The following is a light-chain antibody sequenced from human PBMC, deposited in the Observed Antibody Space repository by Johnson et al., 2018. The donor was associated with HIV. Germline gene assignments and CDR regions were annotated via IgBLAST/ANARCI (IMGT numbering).Light chain of an antibody. CDR3: GTWDSSLGAWV. J-gene: IGLJ1*01. CDR1: SSNIGNNY. V-gene: IGLV1-51*01. CDR2: DNN. Sequence: QSVLTQPPSVSAAPGQKVTISCSGSSSNIGNNYVSWYQQLPRTAPKLLIYDNNKRPSGTPDRFSGSQSGTSATLGITGLQTGDEADYYCGTWDSSLGAWVFGTGTKVTVL.